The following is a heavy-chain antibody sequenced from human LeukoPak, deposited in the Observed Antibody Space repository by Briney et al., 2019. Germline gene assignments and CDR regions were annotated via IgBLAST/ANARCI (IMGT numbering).Heavy chain of an antibody. V-gene: IGHV3-9*03. CDR2: ISWNSGSI. CDR1: GFTFDDYA. J-gene: IGHJ4*02. D-gene: IGHD5-18*01. Sequence: HPGRSLRLSCAASGFTFDDYAMHWVRQAPGKGLEWVSGISWNSGSIGYADSVKGRFTISRDNAKNSLYLQMNSLRAEDMALYYCAKAVDTAIPPYYFDYWGQGTLVTVSS. CDR3: AKAVDTAIPPYYFDY.